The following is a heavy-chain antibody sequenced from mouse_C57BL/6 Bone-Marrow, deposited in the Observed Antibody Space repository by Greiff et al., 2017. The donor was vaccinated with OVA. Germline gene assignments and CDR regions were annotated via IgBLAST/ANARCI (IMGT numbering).Heavy chain of an antibody. D-gene: IGHD2-3*01. J-gene: IGHJ3*01. CDR3: VRGADDGYLFSY. V-gene: IGHV10-1*01. Sequence: EMQRVESGGGLVQPKGSLKLSCAASGFSFNTYAMNWVRQAPGKGLEWVARIKSKSNNYATYYADSVKDRFTISRDDSESMLYLQMNNLKTEDTAMYYCVRGADDGYLFSYWGQGTLVTVSA. CDR1: GFSFNTYA. CDR2: IKSKSNNYAT.